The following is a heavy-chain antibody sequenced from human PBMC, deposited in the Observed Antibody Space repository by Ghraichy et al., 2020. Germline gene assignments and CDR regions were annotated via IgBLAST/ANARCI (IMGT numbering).Heavy chain of an antibody. V-gene: IGHV3-23*01. D-gene: IGHD6-19*01. J-gene: IGHJ3*02. CDR2: ISGGASST. CDR1: GFTFSSYA. CDR3: AKEIRSGWYVLNPTAFDI. Sequence: GESLNISCAASGFTFSSYAMTWVRQAPGKGLEWVSGISGGASSTYYADSVKGRFTISRDNSKNTLHLQMNSLRTEDTAVYYCAKEIRSGWYVLNPTAFDIWGQGTMVTVSS.